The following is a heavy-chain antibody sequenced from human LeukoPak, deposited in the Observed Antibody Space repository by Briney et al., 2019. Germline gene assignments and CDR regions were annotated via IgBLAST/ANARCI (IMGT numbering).Heavy chain of an antibody. CDR3: ARGPRSRNWFDP. CDR1: GYTFTSYG. CDR2: ISAYNGNT. J-gene: IGHJ5*02. V-gene: IGHV1-18*01. Sequence: VASVKVSCKVSGYTFTSYGISWVRQAPGQGLEWMGWISAYNGNTNYAQKLQGRVAMTTDTSTGTAYMELRSLRSDDTAVYYCARGPRSRNWFDPWGQGTLVTVSS. D-gene: IGHD3-10*01.